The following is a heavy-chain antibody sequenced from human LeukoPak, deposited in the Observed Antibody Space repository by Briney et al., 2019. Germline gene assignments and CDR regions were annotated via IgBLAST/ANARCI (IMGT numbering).Heavy chain of an antibody. CDR1: GGSISGYY. V-gene: IGHV4-59*01. D-gene: IGHD4-23*01. CDR3: ARDRVAVGFDY. J-gene: IGHJ4*02. Sequence: PSETLSLTCTVSGGSISGYYWSWIRQPPGKGLEWIGYIYYSGSTNYNPSLKSRVTISVDTSKNQFSLKLSSVTAADTAVYYCARDRVAVGFDYWGQGTLVTVSS. CDR2: IYYSGST.